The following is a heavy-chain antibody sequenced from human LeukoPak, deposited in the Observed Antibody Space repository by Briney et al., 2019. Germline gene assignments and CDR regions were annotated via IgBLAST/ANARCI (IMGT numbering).Heavy chain of an antibody. CDR2: ISSSSSTI. D-gene: IGHD3-3*01. CDR1: GFTFSSYS. V-gene: IGHV3-48*01. CDR3: ARGPPSGGDFWSGYYTAPHILYFDY. J-gene: IGHJ4*02. Sequence: PGGSLRLSCAASGFTFSSYSMNWVRQAPGKGLEWVSYISSSSSTIYYADSVKGRFTISRDNAKNSLYLQMNSLRAEDTAVYYCARGPPSGGDFWSGYYTAPHILYFDYWGQGTLVTVSS.